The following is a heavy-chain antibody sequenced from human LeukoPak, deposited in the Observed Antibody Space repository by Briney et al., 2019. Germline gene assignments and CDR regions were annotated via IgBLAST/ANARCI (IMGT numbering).Heavy chain of an antibody. CDR1: GGSISSSFYY. Sequence: SATLSLTCTVSGGSISSSFYYWGWIRQPPGKGLEWIGSIYHSGSTYYNPSLKSRVTISVDTSKNQFSLKLSSVTAADTAVYYCARPAFPSIASMGAFDIWGQGTMVTVSS. J-gene: IGHJ3*02. D-gene: IGHD6-13*01. CDR3: ARPAFPSIASMGAFDI. CDR2: IYHSGST. V-gene: IGHV4-39*01.